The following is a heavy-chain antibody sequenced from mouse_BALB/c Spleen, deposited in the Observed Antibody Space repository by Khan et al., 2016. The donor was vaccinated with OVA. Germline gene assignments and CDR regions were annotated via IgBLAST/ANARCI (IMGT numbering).Heavy chain of an antibody. CDR2: TNPTNGRT. J-gene: IGHJ2*01. Sequence: QVQLQQSGAELVKAGASVKMSCKASGYTFTSYWMHWVKQRLGQGLEWFAETNPTNGRTYYNEKFKSKATLTVDKSSSTAYMLLSGPTFEDSAVYYCARIKKIVATYFYYWGQGTTLTGSS. CDR3: ARIKKIVATYFYY. V-gene: IGHV1S81*02. D-gene: IGHD1-1*01. CDR1: GYTFTSYW.